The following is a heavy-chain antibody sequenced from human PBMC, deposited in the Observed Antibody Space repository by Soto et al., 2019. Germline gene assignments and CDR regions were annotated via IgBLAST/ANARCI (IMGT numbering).Heavy chain of an antibody. CDR1: GFTFSSYA. V-gene: IGHV3-23*01. CDR2: ISGSGGST. Sequence: PGGSLRLSCAASGFTFSSYAMSWVRQAPGKGLEWVSAISGSGGSTYYADSVKGRFTISRDNPKNTLYLQMNSLRAEDTAVYYCAKDPVVVTAIRGFDPWGQGTLVTVSS. D-gene: IGHD2-21*02. J-gene: IGHJ5*02. CDR3: AKDPVVVTAIRGFDP.